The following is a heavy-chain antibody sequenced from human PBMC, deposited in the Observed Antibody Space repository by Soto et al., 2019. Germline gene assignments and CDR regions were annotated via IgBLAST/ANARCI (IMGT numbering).Heavy chain of an antibody. V-gene: IGHV1-18*01. CDR2: ISAYNGNT. J-gene: IGHJ4*02. Sequence: ASVKVSCKASGYTFTSYGISWVRQAPGQGLEWMGWISAYNGNTNYAQKLQGRVTMTTDTSTSTAYMELRSLRSDDTAVYYCARDNEYYYGSGSYAPDYYFDYWGQGTLVTVSS. D-gene: IGHD3-10*01. CDR1: GYTFTSYG. CDR3: ARDNEYYYGSGSYAPDYYFDY.